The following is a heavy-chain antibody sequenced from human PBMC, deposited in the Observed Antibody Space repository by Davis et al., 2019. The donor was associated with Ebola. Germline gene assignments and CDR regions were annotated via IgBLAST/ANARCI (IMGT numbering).Heavy chain of an antibody. J-gene: IGHJ6*04. V-gene: IGHV3-21*01. CDR2: INTGSNYL. D-gene: IGHD3-9*01. CDR1: GFTFSDYS. CDR3: ARGGRWYDIMTEASLMDV. Sequence: GGSLRLSCAASGFTFSDYSMSWVRQAPGKGLEWVSSINTGSNYLFYGDSVKGRFTISRDNAQNSLFLQMNSLRGEDAAVYYCARGGRWYDIMTEASLMDVWGKGTTVAVSS.